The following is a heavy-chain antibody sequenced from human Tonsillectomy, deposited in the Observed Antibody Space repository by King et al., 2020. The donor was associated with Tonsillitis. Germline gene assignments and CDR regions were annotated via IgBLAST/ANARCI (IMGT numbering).Heavy chain of an antibody. D-gene: IGHD1-26*01. CDR1: GFTFSSYA. V-gene: IGHV3-23*04. CDR2: ISGSGGSS. Sequence: VQLVESGGGLVQPVGALRLSFAASGFTFSSYAMSWVRQAPGKGLEWVSAISGSGGSSYYAASVKGRFTISRDNSKNTLYLQMNSLRAEDTAVYYCAKVRATGYYYYYGMDVWGQGTTVTVSS. CDR3: AKVRATGYYYYYGMDV. J-gene: IGHJ6*02.